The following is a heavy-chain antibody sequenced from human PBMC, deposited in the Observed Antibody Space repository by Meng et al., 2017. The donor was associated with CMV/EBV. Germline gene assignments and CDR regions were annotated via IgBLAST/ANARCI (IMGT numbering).Heavy chain of an antibody. CDR1: GYTFTSYY. V-gene: IGHV1-46*01. CDR2: INPSGGST. Sequence: ASVKVSCKASGYTFTSYYMHWVRQAPGQGLEWMGIINPSGGSTSYAQKFQGRVTMTRDTSTSTVYMELSSLRAEDSAVYYCARGAGPNDYGRSWGQGMLVTVSS. D-gene: IGHD4-17*01. CDR3: ARGAGPNDYGRS. J-gene: IGHJ5*02.